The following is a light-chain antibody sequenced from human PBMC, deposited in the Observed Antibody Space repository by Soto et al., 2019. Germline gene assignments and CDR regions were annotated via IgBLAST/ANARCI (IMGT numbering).Light chain of an antibody. Sequence: DIQMTQSPSSLSASVGDTVTITCRASQGISNYLAWYQQRPGKIPTLLIFAASTLHSGVPSRFSGSGSGTACPLTISTLQPEDFATYYWQKYNSSPCTFARGTTVVIK. CDR2: AAS. V-gene: IGKV1-27*01. CDR1: QGISNY. CDR3: QKYNSSPCT. J-gene: IGKJ3*01.